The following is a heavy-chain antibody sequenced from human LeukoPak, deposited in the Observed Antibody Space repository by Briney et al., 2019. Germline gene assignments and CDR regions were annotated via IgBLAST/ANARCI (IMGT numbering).Heavy chain of an antibody. CDR2: TFAGYSYS. CDR1: GSHFTPYW. D-gene: IGHD6-19*01. Sequence: GESLKISCQSFGSHFTPYWIVWVRQMPGKGLEWMGITFAGYSYSIYSPSFQGQVTMSVDKSISTDYLQWSRLKASDTAMYYCARPGIGQWLGRFDYWGQGTLVTVSS. V-gene: IGHV5-51*01. J-gene: IGHJ4*02. CDR3: ARPGIGQWLGRFDY.